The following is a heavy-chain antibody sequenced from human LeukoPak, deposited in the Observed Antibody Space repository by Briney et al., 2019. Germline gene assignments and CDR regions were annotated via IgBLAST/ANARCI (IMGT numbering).Heavy chain of an antibody. D-gene: IGHD3-22*01. Sequence: PGGSLRLSCAASGFTVSSNYTSWVRQAPGKGLEWVSVIYSGGSTYYADSVKGRFTISRDNSKNTLYLQMNSLRAEDTAVYYCARGGYTYYYDSSGYYFDYWGQGTLVTVSS. CDR3: ARGGYTYYYDSSGYYFDY. V-gene: IGHV3-53*01. J-gene: IGHJ4*02. CDR2: IYSGGST. CDR1: GFTVSSNY.